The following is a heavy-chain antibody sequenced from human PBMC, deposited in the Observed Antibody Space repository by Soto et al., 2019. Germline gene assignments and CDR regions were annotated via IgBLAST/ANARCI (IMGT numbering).Heavy chain of an antibody. CDR3: ARGLKGYCSSTSCSHFDY. J-gene: IGHJ4*02. D-gene: IGHD2-2*01. Sequence: GGSLRLSCAASGFTFSSYGMHWVRQAPGKGLEWVAVIWYDGSNKYYADSVKGRFTISRDNSKNTLYLQMNSLRAEDTAVYYCARGLKGYCSSTSCSHFDYWGQGTLVTVS. V-gene: IGHV3-33*01. CDR2: IWYDGSNK. CDR1: GFTFSSYG.